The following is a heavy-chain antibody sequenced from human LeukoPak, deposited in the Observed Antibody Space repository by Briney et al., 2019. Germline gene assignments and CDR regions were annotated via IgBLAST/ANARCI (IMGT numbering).Heavy chain of an antibody. D-gene: IGHD6-13*01. CDR3: ARVETGYSSSWYDY. CDR1: GGSFSGYY. CDR2: IYTSGST. V-gene: IGHV4-59*10. Sequence: SETLSLTCAVYGGSFSGYYWSWIRQPAGKGLEWIGRIYTSGSTNYNPSLKSRVTMSVDTSKNQFSLKLSSVTAADTAVYYCARVETGYSSSWYDYWGQGTLVTVSS. J-gene: IGHJ4*02.